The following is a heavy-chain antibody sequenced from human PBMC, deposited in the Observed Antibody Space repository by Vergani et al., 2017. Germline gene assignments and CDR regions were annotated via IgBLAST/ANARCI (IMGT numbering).Heavy chain of an antibody. V-gene: IGHV4-31*03. CDR2: IYYSGST. CDR3: ARGGIVATTHDAFDI. J-gene: IGHJ3*02. CDR1: GGSISSGGYY. D-gene: IGHD5-12*01. Sequence: QVQLQESGPGLVKPSQTLSLTCTVSGGSISSGGYYWSWIRQHPGKGLEWIGYIYYSGSTYYNPSLKSRVTISVDTSKNQFSLKLSSVTAADTAVYYCARGGIVATTHDAFDIWGQGTMVTVSP.